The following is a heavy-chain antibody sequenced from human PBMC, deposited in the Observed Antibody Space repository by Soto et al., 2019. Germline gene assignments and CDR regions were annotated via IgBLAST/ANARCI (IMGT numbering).Heavy chain of an antibody. CDR2: ISYDGSNK. Sequence: GGSLRLSCAASGFTFSSYGMHWVRQAPGKGLEWVAVISYDGSNKYYVDSVKGRFTISRDNSKNTLYLQMNSLRAEDTAVYYCAKPLWRWLQGNWFDPWGQGTLVTVSS. J-gene: IGHJ5*02. V-gene: IGHV3-30*18. CDR3: AKPLWRWLQGNWFDP. CDR1: GFTFSSYG. D-gene: IGHD2-21*01.